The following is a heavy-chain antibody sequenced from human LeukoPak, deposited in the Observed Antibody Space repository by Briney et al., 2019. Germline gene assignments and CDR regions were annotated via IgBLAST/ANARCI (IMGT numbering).Heavy chain of an antibody. CDR1: GYTFSSYA. J-gene: IGHJ4*02. CDR3: AKDRRHSWLLTDY. V-gene: IGHV3-23*01. Sequence: PGGSLRLSCAASGYTFSSYAMSWVRQAPGKGLEWVSAISGSGGSTYYADSVKGRFTISRDNSKNTLYLQMNSLRAEDTAVYYCAKDRRHSWLLTDYWGQGTLVTVSS. D-gene: IGHD5-12*01. CDR2: ISGSGGST.